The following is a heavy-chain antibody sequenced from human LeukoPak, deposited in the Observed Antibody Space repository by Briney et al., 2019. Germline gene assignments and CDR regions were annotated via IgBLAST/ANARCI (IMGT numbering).Heavy chain of an antibody. D-gene: IGHD2-2*02. CDR1: GFTFSNYW. CDR3: AIIPNTATYYYYMDV. J-gene: IGHJ6*03. CDR2: INSDGINT. V-gene: IGHV3-74*01. Sequence: PGGSLRLSCAASGFTFSNYWMHWVRQAPGKGLVWVSRINSDGINTSYADSVKGRFTISRDNAKNTLNLQMNSLRAEDTAVYYCAIIPNTATYYYYMDVWGKGTTVTVSS.